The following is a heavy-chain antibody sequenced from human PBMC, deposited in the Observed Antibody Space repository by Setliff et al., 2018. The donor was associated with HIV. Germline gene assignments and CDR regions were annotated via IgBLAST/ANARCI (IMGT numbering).Heavy chain of an antibody. Sequence: SETPSLTCTIFGGSFSNYRWSWIRQPAGRGLEWIGRIYRSGTTDYKPSLKSRVSMSLDTSRNQFSLKLTSVTAEDTAVYYCARDRHYSGLGSYGPWGPGILVTVSS. CDR3: ARDRHYSGLGSYGP. CDR2: IYRSGTT. J-gene: IGHJ5*02. D-gene: IGHD3-10*01. V-gene: IGHV4-4*07. CDR1: GGSFSNYR.